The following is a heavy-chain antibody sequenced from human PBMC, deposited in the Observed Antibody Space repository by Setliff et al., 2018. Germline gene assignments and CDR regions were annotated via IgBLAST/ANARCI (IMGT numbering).Heavy chain of an antibody. CDR3: ARRPPNGFGEFGNAFDI. CDR1: GFTFSDYG. CDR2: TWSDGSNM. Sequence: GSLRLSCAASGFTFSDYGMHWVRQAPGKGLEWVAVTWSDGSNMYYGDAVKGRFTISRDNSKNTLFLQMNSLRADDTAVYYCARRPPNGFGEFGNAFDIWGQGTMVTVSS. V-gene: IGHV3-33*01. D-gene: IGHD3-10*01. J-gene: IGHJ3*02.